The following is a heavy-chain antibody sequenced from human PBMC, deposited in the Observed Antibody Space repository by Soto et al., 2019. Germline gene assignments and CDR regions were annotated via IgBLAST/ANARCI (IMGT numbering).Heavy chain of an antibody. CDR1: GFIFSRYT. D-gene: IGHD5-12*01. Sequence: EVQLVESGGGLDKPGGSLRLSCAASGFIFSRYTMNWVRQAPGKGLEWVSSISGSSTYIYYADSVKGRFTISRGNSLYLQMSSLRAEDTAVYYCVRGWLRDPWMYWGQGTLVTVSS. V-gene: IGHV3-21*01. CDR3: VRGWLRDPWMY. CDR2: ISGSSTYI. J-gene: IGHJ4*02.